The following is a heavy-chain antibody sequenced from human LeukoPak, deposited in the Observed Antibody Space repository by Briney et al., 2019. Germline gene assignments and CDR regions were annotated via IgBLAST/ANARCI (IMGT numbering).Heavy chain of an antibody. CDR1: GFTFSSYG. J-gene: IGHJ4*02. CDR3: AREYSSGYYYAM. V-gene: IGHV3-33*01. D-gene: IGHD3-22*01. CDR2: IWYDGSNK. Sequence: EGSLRLSCAASGFTFSSYGMHWVRQAPGKGLEWVAVIWYDGSNKYYADSVKGRFTISRDNSKNTLYLQMNSLRAEDTAVYYCAREYSSGYYYAMGGQGTLVTVSS.